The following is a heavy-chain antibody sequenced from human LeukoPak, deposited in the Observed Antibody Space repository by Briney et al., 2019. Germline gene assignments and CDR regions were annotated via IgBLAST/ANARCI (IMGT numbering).Heavy chain of an antibody. J-gene: IGHJ5*02. CDR2: INHSGRT. Sequence: SETLSLTCAVYGGSFSGYYWSWIRQPPGKGREWIGEINHSGRTNYNPSLKSRVTISVDTSKNQFSLKLSSVTAADTAVYYCARGNSQFDPWGQGTLVTVSS. CDR1: GGSFSGYY. V-gene: IGHV4-34*01. CDR3: ARGNSQFDP.